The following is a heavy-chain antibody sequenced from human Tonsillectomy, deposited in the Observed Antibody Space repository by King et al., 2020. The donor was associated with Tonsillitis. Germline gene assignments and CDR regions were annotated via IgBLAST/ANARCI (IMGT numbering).Heavy chain of an antibody. D-gene: IGHD2-2*01. CDR3: SRDTLVIVPPAKVGGKDCMDV. J-gene: IGHJ6*02. V-gene: IGHV1-69*01. Sequence: QLVQSGPEMKKPGSSVKVSCKASGGTFSTYAINWVRQAPGQGLEWMGHIIPVFGTINYAQNFHGRVVITADESTNTAYMELSSLRSDDTAIYYCSRDTLVIVPPAKVGGKDCMDVWSQGNTVTDSS. CDR1: GGTFSTYA. CDR2: IIPVFGTI.